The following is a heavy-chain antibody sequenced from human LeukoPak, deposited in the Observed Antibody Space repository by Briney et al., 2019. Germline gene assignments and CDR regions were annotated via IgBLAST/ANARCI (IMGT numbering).Heavy chain of an antibody. D-gene: IGHD6-13*01. J-gene: IGHJ4*02. CDR3: KSGGAAPGSFDN. CDR2: IKYDGDEE. Sequence: GGSLRLSCAASGFTFSSYAMSWVRQAPGKGLEWVANIKYDGDEEYYVDSVKGRFTISRDNAKNSLYLQLNSLRVEDTAVYYCKSGGAAPGSFDNWGQGTLVTVSP. V-gene: IGHV3-7*01. CDR1: GFTFSSYA.